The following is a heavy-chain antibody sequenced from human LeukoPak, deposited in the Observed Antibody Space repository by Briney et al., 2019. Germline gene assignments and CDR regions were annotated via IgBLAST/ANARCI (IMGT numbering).Heavy chain of an antibody. D-gene: IGHD2-2*02. Sequence: GGSLRLSCAASGFTFSDYYMSWIRQAPGKGLEWVSYISSSGSTIYYADSVKGRFTISRDNAKNSMYLQMNSLRAEDTAVYYCARYCSSTSCYNDYYYYGMDVWGQGTTVTVSS. CDR3: ARYCSSTSCYNDYYYYGMDV. V-gene: IGHV3-11*01. CDR1: GFTFSDYY. CDR2: ISSSGSTI. J-gene: IGHJ6*02.